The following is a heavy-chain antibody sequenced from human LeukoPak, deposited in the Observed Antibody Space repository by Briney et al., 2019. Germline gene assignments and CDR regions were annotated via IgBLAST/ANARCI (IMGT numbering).Heavy chain of an antibody. J-gene: IGHJ4*02. CDR2: ISSSSYI. D-gene: IGHD5-24*01. CDR1: GFTFSSYS. Sequence: GGSLRLSCAASGFTFSSYSMNWVRQAPGKGLEWVSSISSSSYIYYADSVKGRFTISRDNAKNSLYLQMNSLRAEDTAVYYCARDLGWLQLNYWGQGTLVTVSS. CDR3: ARDLGWLQLNY. V-gene: IGHV3-21*01.